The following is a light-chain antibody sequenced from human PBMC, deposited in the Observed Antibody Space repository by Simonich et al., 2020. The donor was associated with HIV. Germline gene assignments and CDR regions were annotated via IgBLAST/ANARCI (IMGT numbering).Light chain of an antibody. Sequence: DIQLTQSPSTLSASVGDRVTITCRPSQSISSWLAWYQQKPGKAPKLLIYKTSSLERGVPSRFSGSGSGTEFTLTISSLQPDDFATYYCQQYNSYPWTFGQGTKVEIK. V-gene: IGKV1-5*03. CDR1: QSISSW. J-gene: IGKJ1*01. CDR2: KTS. CDR3: QQYNSYPWT.